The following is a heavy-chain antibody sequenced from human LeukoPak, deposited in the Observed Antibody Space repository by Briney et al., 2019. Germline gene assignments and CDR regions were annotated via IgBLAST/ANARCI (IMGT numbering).Heavy chain of an antibody. CDR1: GYTFTSYA. CDR3: ARDDSRSDRSGSYAY. V-gene: IGHV1-3*01. J-gene: IGHJ4*02. Sequence: GASVKVSCKASGYTFTSYAMNWVRQAPGQGLEWMGWINAGNGNTKYSQKFQGRVTITRDTSASTAYMELSSLRSEDTAVYYCARDDSRSDRSGSYAYWGQGTLVTVSS. CDR2: INAGNGNT. D-gene: IGHD1-26*01.